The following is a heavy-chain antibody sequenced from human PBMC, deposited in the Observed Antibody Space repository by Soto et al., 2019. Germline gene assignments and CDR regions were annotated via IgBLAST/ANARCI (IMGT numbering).Heavy chain of an antibody. J-gene: IGHJ6*02. D-gene: IGHD3-22*01. CDR1: GFTFSSYW. V-gene: IGHV3-7*01. CDR2: INQDGSEK. CDR3: ARDRGRPDLRDTHYYDRSDLDYGMDV. Sequence: EVRLVESGGGLVQPGGSLTLSCAASGFTFSSYWMTWVRQAPGQGLEWVSNINQDGSEKYYMDSMKGRFTISRDNAKNSVLLKLNSRRDEDTAVYYCARDRGRPDLRDTHYYDRSDLDYGMDVWGQGTTVTVSS.